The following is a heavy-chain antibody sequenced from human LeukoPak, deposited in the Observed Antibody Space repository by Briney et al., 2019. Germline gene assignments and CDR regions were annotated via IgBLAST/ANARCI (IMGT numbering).Heavy chain of an antibody. Sequence: GGSLRLSCAASGFTFSDYFMSWIRQAPGKGLEWVSYISSSGTSIYYADSVKGRFTISRDNAKNSLYLQMNSLRAEDTAVYYCAREKDSSGWFDAFDIWGQGTMVTVSS. J-gene: IGHJ3*02. CDR1: GFTFSDYF. CDR3: AREKDSSGWFDAFDI. D-gene: IGHD6-19*01. CDR2: ISSSGTSI. V-gene: IGHV3-11*01.